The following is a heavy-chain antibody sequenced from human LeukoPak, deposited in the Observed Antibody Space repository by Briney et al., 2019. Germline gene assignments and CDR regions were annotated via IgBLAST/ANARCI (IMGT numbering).Heavy chain of an antibody. J-gene: IGHJ4*02. CDR3: ARHGVTPSDY. CDR2: FYTSGST. V-gene: IGHV4-61*02. CDR1: GGSISSGSYY. Sequence: PSETLSLTCSVSGGSISSGSYYWSWIRQPAGKGLEWIGRFYTSGSTNYNPSLKSRVTISVDTSKNQFSLKLNSVTAADTAVYYCARHGVTPSDYWGQGTLVTVSS. D-gene: IGHD3-3*01.